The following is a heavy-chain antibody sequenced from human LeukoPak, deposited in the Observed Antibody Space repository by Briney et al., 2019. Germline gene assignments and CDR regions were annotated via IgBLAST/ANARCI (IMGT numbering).Heavy chain of an antibody. V-gene: IGHV3-7*01. CDR2: VKHDGSEK. J-gene: IGHJ6*02. D-gene: IGHD5-12*01. CDR1: GFTFINYW. Sequence: GGSLRLSCAASGFTFINYWMTWVRQGPGRGLEWVANVKHDGSEKNYVGSVKGRFTISRDNAKNSLYPQMNSLRAEDTGVYYCARVVPVYAGRYRGGMDVWGQGTTVTVSS. CDR3: ARVVPVYAGRYRGGMDV.